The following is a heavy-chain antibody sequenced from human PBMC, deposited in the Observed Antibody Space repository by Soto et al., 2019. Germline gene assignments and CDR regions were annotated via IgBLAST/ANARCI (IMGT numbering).Heavy chain of an antibody. V-gene: IGHV3-7*01. CDR1: RFTFSSYW. CDR2: IKQDGSEK. CDR3: ARDHFLPPYYYYYMDV. Sequence: GGSLRLSCAASRFTFSSYWMSWVRQAPGKGLEWVANIKQDGSEKYYVDSVKGRFTISRDNAKNSLYLQMNSLRAEDTAVYYCARDHFLPPYYYYYMDVWGKGTTVTVSS. J-gene: IGHJ6*03.